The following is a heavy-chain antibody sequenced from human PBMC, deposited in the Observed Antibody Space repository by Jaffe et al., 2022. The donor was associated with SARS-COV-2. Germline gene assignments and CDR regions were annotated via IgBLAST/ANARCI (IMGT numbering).Heavy chain of an antibody. CDR2: IYYSGST. Sequence: QVQLQESGPGLVKPSETLSLTCTVSGGSISSYYWSWIRQPPGKGLEWIGYIYYSGSTNYNPSLKSRVTISVDTSKNQFSLKLSSVTAADTAVYYCARLISTTGTTEAFDIWGQGTMVTVSS. D-gene: IGHD1-1*01. V-gene: IGHV4-59*08. J-gene: IGHJ3*02. CDR3: ARLISTTGTTEAFDI. CDR1: GGSISSYY.